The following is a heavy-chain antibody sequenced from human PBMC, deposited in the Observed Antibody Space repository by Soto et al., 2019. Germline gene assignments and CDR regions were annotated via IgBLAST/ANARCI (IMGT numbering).Heavy chain of an antibody. D-gene: IGHD5-12*01. Sequence: ASVKVSCKASGYTFTSYGISWVRQAPGQGLEWMGWISAYNGNTNYAQKLQGRVTMTTDTSTSTAYMELRSLRSDDTAVYYCARVRAEKKDIAATIFQKGYYYYYGMDVWGQGTTVTVSS. CDR1: GYTFTSYG. CDR3: ARVRAEKKDIAATIFQKGYYYYYGMDV. V-gene: IGHV1-18*01. J-gene: IGHJ6*02. CDR2: ISAYNGNT.